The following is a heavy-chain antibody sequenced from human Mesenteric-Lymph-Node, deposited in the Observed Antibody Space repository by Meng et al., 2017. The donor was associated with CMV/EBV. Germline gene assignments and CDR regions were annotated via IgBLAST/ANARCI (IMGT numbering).Heavy chain of an antibody. CDR3: AGESGVPNGMDV. CDR1: EFTFSNYS. Sequence: GESLKISCTASEFTFSNYSMIWVRQAPGKGPEWVSSISGSGGGTTYYADSVKGRFTISRDNSKNTLFLQMDSLRAEDTAVYYCAGESGVPNGMDVWGQGTTVTVSS. D-gene: IGHD2-2*01. J-gene: IGHJ6*02. CDR2: ISGSGGGTT. V-gene: IGHV3-23*01.